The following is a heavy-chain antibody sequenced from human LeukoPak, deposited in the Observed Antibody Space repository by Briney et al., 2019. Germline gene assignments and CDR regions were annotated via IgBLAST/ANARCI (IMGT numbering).Heavy chain of an antibody. CDR2: ISSSSSSTI. CDR1: GFTFSSYS. Sequence: GGSLRLSCAASGFTFSSYSMNWVRQAPGKGLEWVSYISSSSSSTIYYADSVKGRFTISRDNAKNSLYLQMNSLRAEDTAVYYCARDPVRGYSGYEGDYWGQGTLVTVSS. D-gene: IGHD5-12*01. CDR3: ARDPVRGYSGYEGDY. V-gene: IGHV3-48*04. J-gene: IGHJ4*02.